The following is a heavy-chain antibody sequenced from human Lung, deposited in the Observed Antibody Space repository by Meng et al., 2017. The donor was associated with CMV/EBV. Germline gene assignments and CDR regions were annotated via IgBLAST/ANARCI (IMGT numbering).Heavy chain of an antibody. CDR1: GYTFTRYD. Sequence: ASXXVSXKASGYTFTRYDISWVRQAAGQGLEWMGWMNTNSGNTGYAQNFQGRVTMTRNTATGTAYMELTSLKSEDTAVYYCAREEILVEASAVGRAKYYYSGMDAWXQGNXVNGAS. V-gene: IGHV1-8*01. D-gene: IGHD2-15*01. CDR3: AREEILVEASAVGRAKYYYSGMDA. CDR2: MNTNSGNT. J-gene: IGHJ6*02.